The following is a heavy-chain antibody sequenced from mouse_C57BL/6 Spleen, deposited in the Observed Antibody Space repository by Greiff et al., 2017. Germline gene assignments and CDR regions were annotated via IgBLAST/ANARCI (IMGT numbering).Heavy chain of an antibody. D-gene: IGHD2-4*01. CDR1: GYTFTSYW. J-gene: IGHJ3*01. V-gene: IGHV1-50*01. CDR3: ARKDYDDAWFAY. Sequence: VQLQQSGAELVKPGASVKLSCKASGYTFTSYWMQWVKQRPGQGLEWIVEIDPSDSYTNYNQKFKGKATLTADTSSSTAYMQLGSLTSEDSAVYYCARKDYDDAWFAYWGQGTLVTVSA. CDR2: IDPSDSYT.